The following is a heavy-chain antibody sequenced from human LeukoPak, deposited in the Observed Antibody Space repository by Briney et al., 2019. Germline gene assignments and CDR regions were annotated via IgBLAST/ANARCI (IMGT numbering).Heavy chain of an antibody. CDR3: ARSRSSGWYEDY. CDR1: GYSFSTYW. CDR2: IDPSDSYT. Sequence: GESLKISCKGSGYSFSTYWIGWVRQMPGKGLEWMGRIDPSDSYTNYSPSFQGHVTISADKSISTSYLQWSSLKASDTAMYYCARSRSSGWYEDYWGQGTLVTVSS. V-gene: IGHV5-10-1*01. D-gene: IGHD6-19*01. J-gene: IGHJ4*02.